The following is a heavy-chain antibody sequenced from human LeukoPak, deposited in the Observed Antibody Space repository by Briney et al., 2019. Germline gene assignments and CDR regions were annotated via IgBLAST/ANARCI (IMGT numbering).Heavy chain of an antibody. D-gene: IGHD6-13*01. J-gene: IGHJ3*02. Sequence: PGESLNISCKDSGYSFTSYWIGWVRQMPGKGLEWMGIIYPGDADTRYNPSFQGQVTISADKSISTAYLQWSSLKASDTAMYYCARLRWSSSWYADAFDIWGQGTMVTVSS. CDR3: ARLRWSSSWYADAFDI. CDR1: GYSFTSYW. V-gene: IGHV5-51*01. CDR2: IYPGDADT.